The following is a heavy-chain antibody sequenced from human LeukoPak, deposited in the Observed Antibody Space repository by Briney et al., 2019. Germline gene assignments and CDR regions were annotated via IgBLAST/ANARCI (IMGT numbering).Heavy chain of an antibody. CDR2: IYYSGST. V-gene: IGHV4-39*07. D-gene: IGHD3-22*01. CDR1: GGSISSYY. Sequence: SETLSLTCTVSGGSISSYYWGWIRQPPGKGLEWIGSIYYSGSTYYNPSLKSRVTISVDTSKNQFSLKLSSVTAADTAVYYCARDKRYYDSSGYYEGYFDYWGQGTLVTVSS. CDR3: ARDKRYYDSSGYYEGYFDY. J-gene: IGHJ4*02.